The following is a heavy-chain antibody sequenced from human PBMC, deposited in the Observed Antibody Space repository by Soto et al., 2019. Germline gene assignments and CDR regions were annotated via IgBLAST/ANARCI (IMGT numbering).Heavy chain of an antibody. CDR1: WFSLSTSGMC. CDR3: ARSYLTTTGTGVDD. V-gene: IGHV2-70*20. J-gene: IGHJ4*02. D-gene: IGHD1-1*01. Sequence: GPTLANQRQTLTLTCTFYWFSLSTSGMCVSWVRQPPGKALEWLALIDWDDDKYYSTSLKTRLTISKDTSKNQVVLTMNNMDTVDTATYYCARSYLTTTGTGVDDWGQGTLVTVSS. CDR2: IDWDDDK.